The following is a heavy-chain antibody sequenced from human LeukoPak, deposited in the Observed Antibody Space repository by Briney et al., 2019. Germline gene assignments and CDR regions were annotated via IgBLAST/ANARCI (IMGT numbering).Heavy chain of an antibody. V-gene: IGHV1-46*01. D-gene: IGHD2-2*01. J-gene: IGHJ6*03. CDR1: GYTFTSYY. CDR3: ARDPSTSTYYYYMDV. CDR2: INPSGGST. Sequence: ASVMISCKASGYTFTSYYMHWVRQAPGQGLEWMGIINPSGGSTSYAQKFQGRVTMTRDMSTSTVYMELSSLRSEDTAVYYCARDPSTSTYYYYMDVWGKGTTVTVSS.